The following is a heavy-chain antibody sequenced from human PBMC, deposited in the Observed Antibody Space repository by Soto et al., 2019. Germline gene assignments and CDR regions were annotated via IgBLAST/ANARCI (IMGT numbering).Heavy chain of an antibody. J-gene: IGHJ4*02. CDR1: GYSFTAYW. CDR3: TRRASSSFYRFDF. CDR2: IDPSDSYV. D-gene: IGHD2-2*01. V-gene: IGHV5-10-1*01. Sequence: GGSLKIACQASGYSFTAYWITWVPQMPGKGLEWMAAIDPSDSYVDYSPSFRCHVTFSVDRSITTVYLQWNSLKASDSAMYFCTRRASSSFYRFDFWGQGALVTVSS.